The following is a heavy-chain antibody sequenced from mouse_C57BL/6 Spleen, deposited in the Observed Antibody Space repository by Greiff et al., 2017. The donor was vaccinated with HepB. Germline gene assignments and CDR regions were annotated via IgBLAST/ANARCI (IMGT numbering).Heavy chain of an antibody. D-gene: IGHD1-1*01. CDR1: GYTFTDYE. Sequence: QVQLKESGAELVRPGASVTLSCKASGYTFTDYEMHWVKQTPVHGLEWIGAIDPETGGTAYNQKFKGKAILTADKSSSTAYMELRSLTSEDSAVYYCTREEAYYYGSSSFDYWGQGTTLTVSS. V-gene: IGHV1-15*01. J-gene: IGHJ2*01. CDR3: TREEAYYYGSSSFDY. CDR2: IDPETGGT.